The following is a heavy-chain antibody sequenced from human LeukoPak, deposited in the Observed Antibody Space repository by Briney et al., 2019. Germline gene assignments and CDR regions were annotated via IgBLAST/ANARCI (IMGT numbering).Heavy chain of an antibody. CDR1: GYTFTGYY. V-gene: IGHV1-2*02. CDR3: AREEQYRNYFDH. Sequence: GASVKVSCKASGYTFTGYYMHWVRQAPGQGLEWMGWINPNSGGTNYAQKFQGRVTVTSDTSISTAYMELSGLTSDDTAVYFCAREEQYRNYFDHWGQGTLVTVSS. D-gene: IGHD1/OR15-1a*01. CDR2: INPNSGGT. J-gene: IGHJ4*02.